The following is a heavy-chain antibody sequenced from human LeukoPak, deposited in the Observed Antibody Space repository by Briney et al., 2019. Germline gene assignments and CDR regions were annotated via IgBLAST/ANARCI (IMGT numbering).Heavy chain of an antibody. CDR1: GGSISDFY. V-gene: IGHV4-4*07. Sequence: SETLFLTCTVSGGSISDFYWSWIRQPAGKGLEWIGRMHSSGVITYNPSLKSRVTMSLDTSKKQFSLKVTSVTAADTAVYYCARGGAPEDWGQGTLVTVSS. CDR2: MHSSGVI. CDR3: ARGGAPED. J-gene: IGHJ4*02.